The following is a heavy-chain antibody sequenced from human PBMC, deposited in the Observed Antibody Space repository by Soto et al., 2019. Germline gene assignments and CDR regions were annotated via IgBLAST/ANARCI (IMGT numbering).Heavy chain of an antibody. J-gene: IGHJ6*02. V-gene: IGHV1-18*04. CDR2: ISVYTGNT. D-gene: IGHD2-8*01. CDR3: ARDRCTTDKCYTHHFEV. CDR1: GYTFTSYG. Sequence: ASVKVSCKSSGYTFTSYGVSWVRQAPGQGLEWLGWISVYTGNTKQAQKFQDRVTLTTEASTSTAYLELRSLRSDDTAVYYCARDRCTTDKCYTHHFEVWGQGTRVTVSS.